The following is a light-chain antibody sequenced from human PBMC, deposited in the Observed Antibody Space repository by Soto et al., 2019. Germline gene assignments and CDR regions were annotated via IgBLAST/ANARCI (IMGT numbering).Light chain of an antibody. V-gene: IGKV3-11*01. CDR1: QSVSSY. CDR2: DAS. CDR3: QQRSNWPPVT. Sequence: EIVLTRSPATLSLSPGERATLSCRASQSVSSYLAWYQQKPGQAPRLLIYDASNRATGIPARFSGSGSGTDFTLTISSLEPEDFAIYYCQQRSNWPPVTFGGGTKVEIK. J-gene: IGKJ4*01.